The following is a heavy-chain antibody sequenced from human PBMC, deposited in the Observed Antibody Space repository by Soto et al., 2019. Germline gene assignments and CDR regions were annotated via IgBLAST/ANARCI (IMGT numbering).Heavy chain of an antibody. CDR1: GFTFSSYW. Sequence: EVQLVESGGGLVQPGGSLRLSCAASGFTFSSYWMSWVRQAPGKGLEWVANIKQDGSEKYYVDSVKGRFTISRDDAKNSLYLQMNSLRAEDTAVYYCARFSLRVGATIDYWGQGTLVTVSS. CDR2: IKQDGSEK. J-gene: IGHJ4*02. V-gene: IGHV3-7*01. D-gene: IGHD1-26*01. CDR3: ARFSLRVGATIDY.